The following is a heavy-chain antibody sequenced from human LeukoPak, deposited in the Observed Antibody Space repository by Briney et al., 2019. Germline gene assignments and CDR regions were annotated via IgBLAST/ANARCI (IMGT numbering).Heavy chain of an antibody. CDR2: ITSDSNFR. CDR1: GYRFGAYS. J-gene: IGHJ4*02. V-gene: IGHV3-21*01. CDR3: VRNLFYGSGSLAY. D-gene: IGHD3-10*01. Sequence: PGGSLRLSCAGSGYRFGAYSMNWVRQAPGKGLEWVSLITSDSNFRYYVDSVKGRFTISRDNTNNSLYLQMSSLRPEDTAIYYCVRNLFYGSGSLAYWGRGTPVTVSS.